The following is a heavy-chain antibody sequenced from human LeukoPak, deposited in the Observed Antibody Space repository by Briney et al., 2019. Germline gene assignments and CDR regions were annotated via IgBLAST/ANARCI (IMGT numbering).Heavy chain of an antibody. V-gene: IGHV3-74*01. J-gene: IGHJ1*01. Sequence: GGSLRLSCAASGITFSGAWMHWVRQAPGKGLMWVSRINDDGSFRRYANSVKGRFTISRDNAKNTLFLQMDSLRAEDTAGYYCARVSGPGMNEYYHLWGQGTLVTVSS. CDR1: GITFSGAW. D-gene: IGHD3-10*01. CDR2: INDDGSFR. CDR3: ARVSGPGMNEYYHL.